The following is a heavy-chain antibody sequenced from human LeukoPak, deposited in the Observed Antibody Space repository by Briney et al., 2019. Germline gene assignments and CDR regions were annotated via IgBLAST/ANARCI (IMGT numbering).Heavy chain of an antibody. CDR3: ARYTGATTFDY. J-gene: IGHJ4*02. V-gene: IGHV1-2*02. Sequence: ASVKVSCKASGYTFTSYGISWVRQAPGQGLEWMGWINPNSGGTNYAQKFQGRVTMTRDTSISTAYMELSRLRSDDTAVYYCARYTGATTFDYWGQGTLVTVSS. CDR2: INPNSGGT. CDR1: GYTFTSYG. D-gene: IGHD1-26*01.